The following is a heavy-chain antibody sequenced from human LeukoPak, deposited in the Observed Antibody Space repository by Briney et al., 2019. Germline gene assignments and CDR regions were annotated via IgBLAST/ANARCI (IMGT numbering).Heavy chain of an antibody. CDR2: IYHSGST. Sequence: SETLSLTCTVSGGSISPYYWSWIRQPPGKGLEWIGYIYHSGSTTYNPSLKSRVTISVDKSKNQFSLKLSSVTAADTAVYHCARDARYYDSSGYYAFDIWGQGTMVTVSS. CDR1: GGSISPYY. CDR3: ARDARYYDSSGYYAFDI. J-gene: IGHJ3*02. D-gene: IGHD3-22*01. V-gene: IGHV4-59*01.